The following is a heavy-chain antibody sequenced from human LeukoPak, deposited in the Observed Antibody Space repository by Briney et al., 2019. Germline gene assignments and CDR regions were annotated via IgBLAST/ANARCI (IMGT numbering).Heavy chain of an antibody. Sequence: PGGSLRLSCAASGFTLSSYGMSWVRQAPGKGLEWVSAISGSGGSTYYADSVKGRFTISRDNSKNTLYLQMNSLRAEDTAVYYCAKDQGSVVYYFDYWGQGTLVTVSS. CDR3: AKDQGSVVYYFDY. J-gene: IGHJ4*02. CDR1: GFTLSSYG. V-gene: IGHV3-23*01. CDR2: ISGSGGST. D-gene: IGHD2-15*01.